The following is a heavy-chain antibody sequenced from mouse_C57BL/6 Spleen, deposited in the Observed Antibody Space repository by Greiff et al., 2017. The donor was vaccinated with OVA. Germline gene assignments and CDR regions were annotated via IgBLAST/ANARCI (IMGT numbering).Heavy chain of an antibody. CDR1: GYTFTSYW. CDR2: IYPGSGST. CDR3: ARRPAIVTFGY. J-gene: IGHJ2*01. Sequence: QVQLQQPGAELVKPGASVKMSCKASGYTFTSYWITWVKQRTGQGLEWIGDIYPGSGSTNYTEKFKSKATLTVDTSSSTAYMQLSSLTSEDSAVYYCARRPAIVTFGYWGKGTTLTVSS. D-gene: IGHD2-5*01. V-gene: IGHV1-55*01.